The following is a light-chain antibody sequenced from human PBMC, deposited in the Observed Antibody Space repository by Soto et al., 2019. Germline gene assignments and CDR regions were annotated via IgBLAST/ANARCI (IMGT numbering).Light chain of an antibody. CDR1: TSDVGDFQY. J-gene: IGLJ7*01. V-gene: IGLV2-14*01. CDR2: EVT. Sequence: QSVLTQPASVSGSPGQSITISCIGTTSDVGDFQYVSWYQQYPGKAPKLLIYEVTNRPSGVSNRFSGSKSGNAASLTISGLQAEDEADYYCSSSTRSNTIFGGGTQLTV. CDR3: SSSTRSNTI.